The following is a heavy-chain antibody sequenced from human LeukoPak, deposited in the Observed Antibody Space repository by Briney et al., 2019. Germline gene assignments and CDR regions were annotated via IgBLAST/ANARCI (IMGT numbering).Heavy chain of an antibody. J-gene: IGHJ4*02. CDR3: ASPSGSYVAPFDY. Sequence: ASVKVSCKASGGTFSSYAISWVRQAPGQGLEWMGRIIPILGIANYAQKFQGRATITADKSTSTAYMELSSLRSEDTAVYYCASPSGSYVAPFDYWGQGTLVTVSS. CDR2: IIPILGIA. CDR1: GGTFSSYA. V-gene: IGHV1-69*04. D-gene: IGHD1-26*01.